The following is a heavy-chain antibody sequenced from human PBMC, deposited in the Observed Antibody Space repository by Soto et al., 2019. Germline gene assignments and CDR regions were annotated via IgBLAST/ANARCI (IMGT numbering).Heavy chain of an antibody. Sequence: QVQLVESGGGVVQPGRSLRLSCAASGFTFSSYAMHWVRQAPGKGLEWVAVISYDGSNKYYADSVKGRFTISRDNSKNTLYLQMNSLRAVDTAVSYCARDTGSDYDSSGYRYYYYGMDVWGQGTTVTVSS. CDR1: GFTFSSYA. CDR3: ARDTGSDYDSSGYRYYYYGMDV. D-gene: IGHD3-22*01. J-gene: IGHJ6*02. CDR2: ISYDGSNK. V-gene: IGHV3-30-3*01.